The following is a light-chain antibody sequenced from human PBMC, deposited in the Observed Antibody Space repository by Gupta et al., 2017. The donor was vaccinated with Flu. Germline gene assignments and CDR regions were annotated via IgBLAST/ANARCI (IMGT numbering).Light chain of an antibody. Sequence: NFLLTQPQSVSESPGKTVTISCTLNSGNIASNFVQWYQQRPGSSPTLVIFEDDQRPSGVPDRFSCAIDRSSTSALLIISGLRTEDDADYYCQSYDSRNPWVFGGGTRLTVL. CDR2: EDD. CDR3: QSYDSRNPWV. V-gene: IGLV6-57*01. J-gene: IGLJ3*02. CDR1: SGNIASNF.